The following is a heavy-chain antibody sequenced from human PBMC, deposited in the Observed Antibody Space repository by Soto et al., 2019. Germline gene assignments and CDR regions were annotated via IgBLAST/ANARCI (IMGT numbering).Heavy chain of an antibody. CDR2: ISYDGSDK. Sequence: QVQLVESGGGVVQPGRSLTLSCAASGFTFSSYAMHWVRQAPGKGLEWVALISYDGSDKDYADSVKGRFTISRDNSRNTLFLQMNSLRAEDTAVYYCASDYYKYYDSSGYYRSPAYWGQGTLDTVS. V-gene: IGHV3-30-3*01. J-gene: IGHJ4*02. CDR3: ASDYYKYYDSSGYYRSPAY. CDR1: GFTFSSYA. D-gene: IGHD3-22*01.